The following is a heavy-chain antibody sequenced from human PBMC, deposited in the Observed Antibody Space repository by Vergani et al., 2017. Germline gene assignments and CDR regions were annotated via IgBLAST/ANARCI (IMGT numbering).Heavy chain of an antibody. D-gene: IGHD2-15*01. J-gene: IGHJ3*02. Sequence: EVQLVESGGGLVQPGGSLRLSCAASGFTVSSNYMSWVRQAPGKGLEWVSVIYSGGSTYYADSVKGRFTISRDNSKNTLYLQMNSLRAEDTAVYYCAKDREGSGPIDAFDIWGQGTMVTVSS. V-gene: IGHV3-66*02. CDR1: GFTVSSNY. CDR2: IYSGGST. CDR3: AKDREGSGPIDAFDI.